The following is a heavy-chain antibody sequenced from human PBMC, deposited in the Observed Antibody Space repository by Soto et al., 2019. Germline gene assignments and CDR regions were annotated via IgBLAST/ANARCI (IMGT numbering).Heavy chain of an antibody. D-gene: IGHD3-22*01. CDR2: ISGSGGST. Sequence: GGSLRLSCAASGFTFSSYAMSWVRQAPGKGLEWVSAISGSGGSTYYADSVKGRFTISRDNSKNTLYLQMNSLRAEDTAVYYCAKDRLIVVVISAGWFDPWGQGTLVTVSS. V-gene: IGHV3-23*01. CDR1: GFTFSSYA. J-gene: IGHJ5*02. CDR3: AKDRLIVVVISAGWFDP.